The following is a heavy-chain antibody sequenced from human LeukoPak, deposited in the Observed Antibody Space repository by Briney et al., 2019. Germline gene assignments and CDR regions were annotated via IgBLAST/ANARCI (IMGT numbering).Heavy chain of an antibody. CDR2: IYYSGST. J-gene: IGHJ4*02. D-gene: IGHD3-3*01. CDR3: AREGGDFWSGYYFDY. V-gene: IGHV4-59*01. Sequence: SETLSLTCTVSGDSISTYYWTWIRQPHGKVLEWIGYIYYSGSTNYNPSLKSRVTISVDTSKNQFSLKMSSVTAADTAVYYCAREGGDFWSGYYFDYWGQGTLVTVSS. CDR1: GDSISTYY.